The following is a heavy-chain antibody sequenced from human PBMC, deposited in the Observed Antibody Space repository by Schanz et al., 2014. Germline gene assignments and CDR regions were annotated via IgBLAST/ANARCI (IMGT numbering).Heavy chain of an antibody. CDR1: GVSLSGYF. Sequence: QVQLQQWGAGLLKPSETLSLTCAVYGVSLSGYFWSWIRQPPGKGLEWIGDIGHSGNTKDNPSLKSRVTMSVETSKNQFSLNLSSVTAADTAVYYCARGRQQLGSFDYWGPGTLVYVSS. J-gene: IGHJ4*02. V-gene: IGHV4-34*01. CDR3: ARGRQQLGSFDY. CDR2: IGHSGNT. D-gene: IGHD6-13*01.